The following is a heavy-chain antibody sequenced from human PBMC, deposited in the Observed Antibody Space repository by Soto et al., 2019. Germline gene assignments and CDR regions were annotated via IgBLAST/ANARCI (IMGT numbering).Heavy chain of an antibody. J-gene: IGHJ5*02. CDR1: GFTFSTYE. CDR3: ARETYGGNPLGP. CDR2: ISSRHDTI. D-gene: IGHD4-17*01. V-gene: IGHV3-48*03. Sequence: GGPLRLSCAASGFTFSTYEMNWVRQAPGKGLEWVPYISSRHDTIYYADSVKGRFTISRDNAKDSLYLQMNSLRVEDTAVYYCARETYGGNPLGPWGQGTLVTV.